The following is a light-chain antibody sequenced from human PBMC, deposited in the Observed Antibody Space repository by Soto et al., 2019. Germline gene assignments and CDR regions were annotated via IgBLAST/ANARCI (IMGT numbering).Light chain of an antibody. CDR1: HSVLSTSNNKKY. Sequence: PLSAVLLSRDTITFTSPHSVLSTSNNKKYLAWYQQKPGQPPRVIIDWASTRQSGVPDRFSGSGSGTEFTLTISSLQAEDFATYYCLQDYYYPKFGEGTKVEIK. CDR2: WAS. V-gene: IGKV4-1*01. J-gene: IGKJ4*02. CDR3: LQDYYYPK.